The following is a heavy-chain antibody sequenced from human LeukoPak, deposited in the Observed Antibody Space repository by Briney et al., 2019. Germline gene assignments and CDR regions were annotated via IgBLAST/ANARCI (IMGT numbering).Heavy chain of an antibody. D-gene: IGHD3-22*01. J-gene: IGHJ4*02. CDR1: GFTFSNHW. CDR3: AKGRYESSGFNWAA. V-gene: IGHV3-74*01. CDR2: INSDGSGT. Sequence: GGSLRLSCAASGFTFSNHWMHWVRQAPGKGLVWVSRINSDGSGTHYADSVKGRFAISRDNAKNTLSLQMNSLRVEDTAVYYCAKGRYESSGFNWAAWGQGTLVTVSS.